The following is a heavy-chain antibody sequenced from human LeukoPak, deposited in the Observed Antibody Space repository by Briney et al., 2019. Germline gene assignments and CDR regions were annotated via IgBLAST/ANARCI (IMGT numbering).Heavy chain of an antibody. D-gene: IGHD3-10*01. Sequence: PGGSLRLSCAASGFTFSTYGMSWVRQARGKGLEWVSGISFSGGSTYYADSVKGRFTISRDNSKNTLFLQMNSLRAEDTALYYCARDVDFYASGSYSDYWGQGTLVTVSS. CDR2: ISFSGGST. V-gene: IGHV3-23*01. CDR1: GFTFSTYG. J-gene: IGHJ4*02. CDR3: ARDVDFYASGSYSDY.